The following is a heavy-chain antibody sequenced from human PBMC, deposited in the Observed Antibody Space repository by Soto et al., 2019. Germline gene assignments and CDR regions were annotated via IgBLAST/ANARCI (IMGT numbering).Heavy chain of an antibody. CDR3: ARHGSSAAGGTYLSYYYYLDV. CDR1: GYSFTSYW. J-gene: IGHJ6*03. D-gene: IGHD6-13*01. CDR2: IYPGDSDT. V-gene: IGHV5-51*01. Sequence: GESLKISCKGSGYSFTSYWIGWVRQMPGKGLEWMGIIYPGDSDTRYSPSFQGQVTISADKSISTAYLQWSSLKASDTAMYYCARHGSSAAGGTYLSYYYYLDVWGKGTTVTVSS.